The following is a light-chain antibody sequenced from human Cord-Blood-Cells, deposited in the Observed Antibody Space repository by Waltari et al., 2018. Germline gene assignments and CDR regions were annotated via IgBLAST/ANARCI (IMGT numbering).Light chain of an antibody. J-gene: IGKJ1*01. CDR1: QSVSSSY. V-gene: IGKV3-20*01. Sequence: EIVLPTPPAPLSFSPGKRSTPPCRASQSVSSSYLAWYQQKPGQAPRLLIYGASSRATGIPDRFSGSGSGTDFTLTISRLEPEDFAVYYCQQYGSSTGTFGQGTKVEIK. CDR2: GAS. CDR3: QQYGSSTGT.